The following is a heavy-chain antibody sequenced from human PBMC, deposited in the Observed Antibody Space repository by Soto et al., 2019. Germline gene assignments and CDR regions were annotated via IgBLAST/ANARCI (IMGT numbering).Heavy chain of an antibody. CDR1: GFTFSSYA. D-gene: IGHD3-3*01. CDR3: AKDHRKITIFGVFDP. V-gene: IGHV3-23*01. CDR2: ISGSGDST. J-gene: IGHJ5*02. Sequence: GGSLRLSCAASGFTFSSYAMSWVRQAPGKELEWVSAISGSGDSTYYADSVKGRFTISRDNSKNTLYLQMNSLSAEDTAVYYCAKDHRKITIFGVFDPWGQGTLVTVSS.